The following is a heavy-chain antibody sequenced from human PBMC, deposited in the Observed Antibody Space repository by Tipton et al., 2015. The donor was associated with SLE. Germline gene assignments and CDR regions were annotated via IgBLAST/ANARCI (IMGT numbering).Heavy chain of an antibody. Sequence: QSGAEVKKPGASVKVSCKPSGYTFTSYGISWVRQAPGQGLEWMGWISAYNGNTKYAQKFQGRVTMTTDTSTSTAYMELRSPRSDDTAIYYCARECSGTGCLDSWGQGTLVAVSS. V-gene: IGHV1-18*01. CDR1: GYTFTSYG. CDR2: ISAYNGNT. J-gene: IGHJ4*02. D-gene: IGHD2-2*01. CDR3: ARECSGTGCLDS.